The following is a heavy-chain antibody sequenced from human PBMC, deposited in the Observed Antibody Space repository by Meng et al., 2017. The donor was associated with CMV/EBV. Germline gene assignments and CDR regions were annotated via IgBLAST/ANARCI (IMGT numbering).Heavy chain of an antibody. V-gene: IGHV3-30-3*01. CDR3: AREYGSGRYNGGLYYYGMDV. Sequence: GESLKISCAASGFTFSSYDMHWVRQAPGKGLEWVAVISYDGSKKYYADSVKGRLTFSRDNAKNTLYLQMNSLRAEDTAVYYCAREYGSGRYNGGLYYYGMDVWGQGTTVTVSS. D-gene: IGHD3-10*01. CDR2: ISYDGSKK. CDR1: GFTFSSYD. J-gene: IGHJ6*02.